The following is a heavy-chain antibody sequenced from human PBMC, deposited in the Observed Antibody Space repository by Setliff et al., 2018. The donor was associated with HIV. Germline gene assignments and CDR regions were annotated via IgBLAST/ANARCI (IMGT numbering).Heavy chain of an antibody. CDR2: IFYTGST. J-gene: IGHJ6*03. CDR3: VRGYCSSTTCYDDYYYMDV. D-gene: IGHD2-2*01. V-gene: IGHV4-59*11. Sequence: ASETLSLTCTVSGGSISGHYWSWIRQPPGKGLEWIAYIFYTGSTNYNPSLKSRVTISVDTSKNQLFLKLSSVTAADTAVDYCVRGYCSSTTCYDDYYYMDVWGKGSTVTVSS. CDR1: GGSISGHY.